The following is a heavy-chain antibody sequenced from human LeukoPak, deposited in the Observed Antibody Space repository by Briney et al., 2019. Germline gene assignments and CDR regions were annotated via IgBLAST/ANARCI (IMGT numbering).Heavy chain of an antibody. CDR1: GYIFTSYW. D-gene: IGHD2-8*01. CDR2: IYPGDPDT. J-gene: IGHJ4*02. CDR3: TRKGYAFDY. Sequence: GESLKTSCKVSGYIFTSYWFGWVRQMPGKGLEWMGIIYPGDPDTRYSPSFQGQVTISVDKSISTAYLQWSSPKASDTAMYYCTRKGYAFDYWGQGTLVTVSS. V-gene: IGHV5-51*01.